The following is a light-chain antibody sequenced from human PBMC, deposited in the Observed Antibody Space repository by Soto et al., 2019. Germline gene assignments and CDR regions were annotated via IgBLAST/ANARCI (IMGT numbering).Light chain of an antibody. V-gene: IGKV1-5*03. J-gene: IGKJ3*01. CDR2: LAS. CDR1: QSVSNW. CDR3: QQLNSYPFT. Sequence: DIQMTQSPSTLSASVGDRVTITCRASQSVSNWLAWYQQKPGKAPKLLIYLASSLETGVRSRFSGSGSGTDFTLTISSLQPEDFATYYCQQLNSYPFTFGPGTKVDIK.